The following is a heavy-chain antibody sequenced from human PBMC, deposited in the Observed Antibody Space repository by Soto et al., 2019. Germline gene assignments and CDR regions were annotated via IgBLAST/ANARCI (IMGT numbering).Heavy chain of an antibody. CDR3: ARGVLTVNYEHNWFAP. CDR1: GYTFTSFD. CDR2: VNPHSGNT. V-gene: IGHV1-8*01. Sequence: ASVKVSCKTSGYTFTSFDMDCVRQATGQGLEWMGWVNPHSGNTGLAQKFQGRVTMTTNTSISTAYMELSSLISEDTAVYYCARGVLTVNYEHNWFAPWGQGTLVTVSS. J-gene: IGHJ5*02. D-gene: IGHD2-8*01.